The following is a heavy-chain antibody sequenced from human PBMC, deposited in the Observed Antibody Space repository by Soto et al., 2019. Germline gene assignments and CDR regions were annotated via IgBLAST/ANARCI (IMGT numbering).Heavy chain of an antibody. V-gene: IGHV3-23*01. Sequence: EVQLLESGGGLVEPGGSXXXXXXXXXXXXXXXXXXXVRQAPGKGLEWVSAIGGSGGNRYYAASVKGRFTISRDNSKDTVDLQVNSLRVEDTAVYYCARVASDYINSVDHWGQGILVTVSS. CDR3: ARVASDYINSVDH. CDR1: XXXXXXXX. D-gene: IGHD4-4*01. CDR2: IGGSGGNR. J-gene: IGHJ4*02.